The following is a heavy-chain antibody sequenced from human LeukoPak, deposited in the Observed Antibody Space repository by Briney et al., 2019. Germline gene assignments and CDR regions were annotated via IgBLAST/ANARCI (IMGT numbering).Heavy chain of an antibody. CDR2: IYYSGST. J-gene: IGHJ4*02. D-gene: IGHD4-17*01. Sequence: SETLSLTCTVSGGSISSSSYYWGWIRQPPGKGLEWIGSIYYSGSTYYNPSLKSRVTISVDTSKNQFSLKLSSVTAAGTAVYYCARQGDYGRIDYWGQGTLVTVSS. CDR1: GGSISSSSYY. V-gene: IGHV4-39*01. CDR3: ARQGDYGRIDY.